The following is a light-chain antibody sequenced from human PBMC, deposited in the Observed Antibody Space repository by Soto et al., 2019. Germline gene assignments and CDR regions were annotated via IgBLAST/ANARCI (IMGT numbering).Light chain of an antibody. J-gene: IGKJ1*01. Sequence: DIQMTQSPSTLSGSVGDRVTITCRASQTISSWLAWYQQKPGKAPTLLIYDASTLERGVPSRFSGTGSGTEFTLSIDSLQPDDFATYYCQQYHTSSITFGQGTKVDIK. CDR3: QQYHTSSIT. CDR1: QTISSW. V-gene: IGKV1-5*01. CDR2: DAS.